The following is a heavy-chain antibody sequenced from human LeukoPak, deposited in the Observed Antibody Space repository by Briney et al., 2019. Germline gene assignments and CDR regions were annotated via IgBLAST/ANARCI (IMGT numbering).Heavy chain of an antibody. CDR2: IIPILGTA. J-gene: IGHJ3*02. CDR3: ARDATRGYSYDAFDI. CDR1: GGTFSSYA. D-gene: IGHD5-18*01. V-gene: IGHV1-69*06. Sequence: SVKVSCKASGGTFSSYAISWVRQAPGQGLEWMGGIIPILGTANYAQKLQGRVTITADKSTSTAYMELSSLRSEDTAVYYCARDATRGYSYDAFDIWGQGTMVTVSS.